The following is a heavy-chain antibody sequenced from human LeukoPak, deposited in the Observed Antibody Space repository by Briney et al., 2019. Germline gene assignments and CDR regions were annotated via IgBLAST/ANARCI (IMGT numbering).Heavy chain of an antibody. J-gene: IGHJ4*02. CDR2: ISSSSSYI. D-gene: IGHD3-3*01. CDR3: ARGRFRFTIFGVVSFDY. Sequence: GGSLRLSCAASGFTFSSYSMNWVRQAPGKGLEWVSSISSSSSYIYYADSVKGRFTISRDNAKNSLYLQMNSLRAEDTAVYYCARGRFRFTIFGVVSFDYWGQGTLVTVSS. CDR1: GFTFSSYS. V-gene: IGHV3-21*01.